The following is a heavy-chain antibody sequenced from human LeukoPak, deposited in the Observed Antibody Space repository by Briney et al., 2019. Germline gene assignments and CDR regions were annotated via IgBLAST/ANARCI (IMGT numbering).Heavy chain of an antibody. Sequence: GGSLRLSCVASGFTFSTYHMSWVRQTPGQGLEWVSSISGDGGDRYYVESGKGRFTISRDNSKNTVYLQMNSLRAEDSVVYYCAKRPGPESTTGNCFRFEYWGQGTLVTVSS. CDR1: GFTFSTYH. CDR2: ISGDGGDR. J-gene: IGHJ4*02. V-gene: IGHV3-23*01. CDR3: AKRPGPESTTGNCFRFEY. D-gene: IGHD2/OR15-2a*01.